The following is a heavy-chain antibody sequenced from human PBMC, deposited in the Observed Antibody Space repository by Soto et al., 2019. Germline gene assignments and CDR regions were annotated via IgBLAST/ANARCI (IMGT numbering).Heavy chain of an antibody. CDR3: ARGYYDSRGQSNNFDI. J-gene: IGHJ3*02. Sequence: SETLSLTCTVSGASIFSSYWSWIRQSPGKGLEWIGYVHYSGSTNYNPSLKSRVTISVDTSKNQFSLNLSSVTAADAAVYYCARGYYDSRGQSNNFDIWGQGTMVTV. V-gene: IGHV4-59*01. CDR1: GASIFSSY. D-gene: IGHD3-22*01. CDR2: VHYSGST.